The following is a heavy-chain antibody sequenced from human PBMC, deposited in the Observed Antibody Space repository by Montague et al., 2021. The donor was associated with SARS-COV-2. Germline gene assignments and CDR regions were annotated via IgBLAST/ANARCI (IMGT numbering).Heavy chain of an antibody. J-gene: IGHJ4*02. D-gene: IGHD3-22*01. Sequence: SLRLSCAASGFTFSSYAMSWVRQAPGKGLEWVSVIYVGGSSTYYADFVKGRFTISRDNSKNTLYLQMNSLRAEDTAVYYCAKGAGRYYDSSGYYGYWGQGILVTVSS. CDR3: AKGAGRYYDSSGYYGY. V-gene: IGHV3-23*03. CDR1: GFTFSSYA. CDR2: IYVGGSST.